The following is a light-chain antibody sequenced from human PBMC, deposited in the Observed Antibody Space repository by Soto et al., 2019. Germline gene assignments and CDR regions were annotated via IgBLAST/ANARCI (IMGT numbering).Light chain of an antibody. CDR3: HQHNSYPYT. CDR1: QGISPS. J-gene: IGKJ2*01. Sequence: DIQLTQSPSFLSSSVGDIVTITCRASQGISPSLAWYQQKPGKAPNLLIYGASTLQSGVPSRFSGSGSGTEFTLTISSLQPEDFATYCCHQHNSYPYTCGQGTKLYIK. CDR2: GAS. V-gene: IGKV1-9*01.